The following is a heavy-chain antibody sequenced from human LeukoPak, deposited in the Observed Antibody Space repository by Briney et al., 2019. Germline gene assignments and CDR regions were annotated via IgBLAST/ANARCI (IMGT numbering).Heavy chain of an antibody. CDR3: AKWGYCGGDCYWSETS. CDR1: GFTFSSYG. Sequence: GGSLRLSCAASGFTFSSYGMHWVRQTPGKGLEWVAFIRYDGSNEYYADSVKGRFTISRDNSKNTLYLQMNSLRAEDTAVYYCAKWGYCGGDCYWSETSWGQGTLVTVSS. V-gene: IGHV3-30*02. J-gene: IGHJ5*02. D-gene: IGHD2-21*01. CDR2: IRYDGSNE.